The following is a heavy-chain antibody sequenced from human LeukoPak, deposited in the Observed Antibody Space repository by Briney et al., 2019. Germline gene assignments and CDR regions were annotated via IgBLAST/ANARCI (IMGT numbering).Heavy chain of an antibody. J-gene: IGHJ4*02. Sequence: AGSLRLSCAASGFTFSSYAMHWVRQAPGKGLEWVAVISYDGSNKYYADSVKGRVTVSGDNSKNTLYLQMNSLRAEDTAVYYCARDPAGIAAAVFDYWGQGTLVTVSS. CDR3: ARDPAGIAAAVFDY. V-gene: IGHV3-30*04. CDR1: GFTFSSYA. D-gene: IGHD6-13*01. CDR2: ISYDGSNK.